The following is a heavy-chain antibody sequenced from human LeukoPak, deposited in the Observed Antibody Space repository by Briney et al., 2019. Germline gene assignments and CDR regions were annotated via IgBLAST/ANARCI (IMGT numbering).Heavy chain of an antibody. CDR2: IYYSGST. V-gene: IGHV4-59*01. CDR3: ARLGHDSSGYNLDY. Sequence: PSETLSLTCTVSGGSISSYYWSWIRQPPGKGLEWIGYIYYSGSTNYNPSLKSRVTISVDTSKNQFSLKLSSVTAADTAVYYCARLGHDSSGYNLDYWGQGTLVTVSS. J-gene: IGHJ4*02. D-gene: IGHD3-22*01. CDR1: GGSISSYY.